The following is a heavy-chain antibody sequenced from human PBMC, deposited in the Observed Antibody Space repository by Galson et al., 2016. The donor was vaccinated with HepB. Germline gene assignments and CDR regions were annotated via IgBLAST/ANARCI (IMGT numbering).Heavy chain of an antibody. J-gene: IGHJ4*02. CDR3: ARARQRGSNWSFDY. D-gene: IGHD6-13*01. V-gene: IGHV4-34*01. Sequence: LRLSCAASGFTFSPYGMNWVRQPPGKGLEWIGEVYHSGNTNYNPSLKSRVTVSVDMAKNHFFLNLNSLTAADTAVYYCARARQRGSNWSFDYWGQGILVTVSS. CDR2: VYHSGNT. CDR1: GFTFSPYG.